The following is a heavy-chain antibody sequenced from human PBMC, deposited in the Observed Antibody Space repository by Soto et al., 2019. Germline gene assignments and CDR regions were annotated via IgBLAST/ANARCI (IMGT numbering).Heavy chain of an antibody. D-gene: IGHD3-3*01. CDR1: GFPFSAYN. Sequence: PGGSLRLSCTGSGFPFSAYNMNWVRQVPGKGPEWISSITSKTGQIYYAESVKGRFTISRDNAKNSLYLEMNRLGAEDTAVYYCAKRYDFWSVDYWGQGTLVTVSS. V-gene: IGHV3-21*06. CDR3: AKRYDFWSVDY. CDR2: ITSKTGQI. J-gene: IGHJ4*02.